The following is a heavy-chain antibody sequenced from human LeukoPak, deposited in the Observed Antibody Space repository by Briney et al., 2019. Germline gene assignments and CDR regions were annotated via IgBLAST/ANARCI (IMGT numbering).Heavy chain of an antibody. J-gene: IGHJ6*03. CDR3: ARDWGMDV. D-gene: IGHD3-16*01. CDR2: ITSNTDST. V-gene: IGHV3-23*01. Sequence: GGTLRLSCAASGFIFSSYGMSWFRQAPGKGLEWVSTITSNTDSTYYADSVKGRFTISRDNSQNTLSLQMNSLRPEDTAVYYCARDWGMDVWGKGTTVTVSS. CDR1: GFIFSSYG.